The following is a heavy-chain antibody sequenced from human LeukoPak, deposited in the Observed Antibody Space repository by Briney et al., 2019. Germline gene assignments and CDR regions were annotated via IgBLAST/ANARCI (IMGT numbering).Heavy chain of an antibody. D-gene: IGHD3-22*01. CDR3: ARDCPNYDSSGYYFDY. CDR1: VGTFSSYT. CDR2: IIPILGIA. Sequence: SVKVSCTASVGTFSSYTISWVRQAPGQGLEWMGRIIPILGIANYAQKFQGRVTITADKSTSTAYMELSSLRSEDTAVYYCARDCPNYDSSGYYFDYWGQGTLVTVSS. J-gene: IGHJ4*02. V-gene: IGHV1-69*04.